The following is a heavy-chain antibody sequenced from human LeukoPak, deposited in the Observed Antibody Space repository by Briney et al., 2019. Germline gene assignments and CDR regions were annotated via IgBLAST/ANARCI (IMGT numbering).Heavy chain of an antibody. D-gene: IGHD3-3*01. CDR3: ARLGAGPTYYDFWSGYSSFYFDY. J-gene: IGHJ4*02. V-gene: IGHV4-34*01. CDR1: GGSFSGHY. Sequence: PSETLSLTCAVYGGSFSGHYWSWIRQPPGKGLEWIGEINHSGSTNYNPSLKSRVTISVDTSKNQFSLKLSSVTAADTAVYYCARLGAGPTYYDFWSGYSSFYFDYWGQGTLVTVSS. CDR2: INHSGST.